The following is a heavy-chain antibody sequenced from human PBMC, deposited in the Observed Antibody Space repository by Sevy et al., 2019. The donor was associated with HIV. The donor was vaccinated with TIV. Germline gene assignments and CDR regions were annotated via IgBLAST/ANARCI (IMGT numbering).Heavy chain of an antibody. J-gene: IGHJ4*02. D-gene: IGHD6-19*01. CDR2: AWPIESDT. CDR3: ARGRQWPSDFDF. CDR1: GYSFPTYW. V-gene: IGHV5-51*01. Sequence: GESLKISCQASGYSFPTYWIAWVRQMPGKGLEWVGIAWPIESDTTYSPSFQGQVTISVDKSINTVYLHWSSLKASHTGVYYCARGRQWPSDFDFWGQGTLVTVSS.